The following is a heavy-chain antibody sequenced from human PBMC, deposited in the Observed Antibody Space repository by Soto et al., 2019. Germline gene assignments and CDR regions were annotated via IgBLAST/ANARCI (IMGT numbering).Heavy chain of an antibody. CDR3: ARGNIVATIPFDY. Sequence: SETLSLTCAVYGGSFSGYYWSWIRQPPGKGLEWIGEINHSGSTNYNPSLKSRVTISVDTSKNQFSLKLSSVTAADTAVYYCARGNIVATIPFDYWGQGTLVTVSS. J-gene: IGHJ4*02. CDR2: INHSGST. V-gene: IGHV4-34*01. D-gene: IGHD5-12*01. CDR1: GGSFSGYY.